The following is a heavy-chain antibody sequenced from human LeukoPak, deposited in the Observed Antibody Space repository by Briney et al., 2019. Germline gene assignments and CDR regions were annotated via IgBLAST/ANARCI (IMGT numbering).Heavy chain of an antibody. Sequence: PKASVKVSCKASGYTFTGYYMHWVRQAPGQGLEWMGWINPNSGGTNYAQKFQGRVTMTRDTSISTAYMELSRLRSDDTAVYYCARSFYDPYYFYMDVWGKGATVTVSS. D-gene: IGHD3-3*01. CDR1: GYTFTGYY. CDR3: ARSFYDPYYFYMDV. V-gene: IGHV1-2*02. J-gene: IGHJ6*03. CDR2: INPNSGGT.